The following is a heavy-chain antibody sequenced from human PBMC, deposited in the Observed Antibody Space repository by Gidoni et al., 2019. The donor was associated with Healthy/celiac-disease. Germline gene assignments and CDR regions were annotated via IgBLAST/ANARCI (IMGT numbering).Heavy chain of an antibody. V-gene: IGHV3-64D*06. CDR2: ISSNGGRT. CDR3: VKDLLRDAFDI. D-gene: IGHD2-21*01. J-gene: IGHJ3*02. CDR1: GFTFSSYA. Sequence: EVQLVESGGGLVPPGGSLSLSCSASGFTFSSYAMHWVRQATGKGLEYVSAISSNGGRTYYADSVKGRFTISRDKSKNTLDLQMSSLRAEDTAVYYCVKDLLRDAFDIWGQGTMVTVSS.